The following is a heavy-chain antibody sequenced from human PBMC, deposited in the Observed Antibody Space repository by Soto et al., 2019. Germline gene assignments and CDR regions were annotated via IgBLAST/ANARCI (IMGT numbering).Heavy chain of an antibody. CDR1: GFTFSSNP. Sequence: EVQLLESGGGLVQPGGSLRLSGAASGFTFSSNPLSWVRQAPGKGREWVSAISGSGGSTYYADSVKGRFIISRDNSKNTLYVQMNSLRAEDTAVYYCAKDWTWIKPHFDYWGQGALVTVSS. CDR2: ISGSGGST. D-gene: IGHD5-12*01. CDR3: AKDWTWIKPHFDY. J-gene: IGHJ4*02. V-gene: IGHV3-23*01.